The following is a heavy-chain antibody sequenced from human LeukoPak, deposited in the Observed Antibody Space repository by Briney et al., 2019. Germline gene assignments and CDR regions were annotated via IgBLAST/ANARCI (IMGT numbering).Heavy chain of an antibody. CDR1: EYTFTGHL. CDR2: INPNSGGT. CDR3: ARGIGDSSGYLVLLYYFDY. J-gene: IGHJ4*02. V-gene: IGHV1-2*02. D-gene: IGHD3-22*01. Sequence: ASVKVSCKASEYTFTGHLMHWVRQAPGQGLEWMGWINPNSGGTHYAQKFQGRVTMTRDTSISTAYMELSRLRSDDTAVYFCARGIGDSSGYLVLLYYFDYWGQGTLVTVSS.